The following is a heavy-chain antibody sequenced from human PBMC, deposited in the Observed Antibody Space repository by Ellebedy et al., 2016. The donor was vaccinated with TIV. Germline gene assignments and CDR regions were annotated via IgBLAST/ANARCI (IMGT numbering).Heavy chain of an antibody. J-gene: IGHJ4*02. D-gene: IGHD3-10*01. CDR2: ISAYNGNT. V-gene: IGHV1-18*01. CDR1: GYTFTSYG. Sequence: AVSVKVSCKASGYTFTSYGISWVRQAPGQGLEWMGWISAYNGNTNYAQKLQGRVTMTTDTSTSTAYMELRSLRSDDTAVYYCARDDGDYGSGSSSFDYWGQGTLVTVSS. CDR3: ARDDGDYGSGSSSFDY.